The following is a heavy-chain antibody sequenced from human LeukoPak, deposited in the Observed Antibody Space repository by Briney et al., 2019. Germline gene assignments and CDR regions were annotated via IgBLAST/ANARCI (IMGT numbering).Heavy chain of an antibody. CDR2: INHSGST. Sequence: GSLRLSCAASGFTFRTYWMSWIRQPPGKGLEWIGEINHSGSTNYNPSLKSRVTISVDTSKNQFSLKLSSVTAPDTAVYYCARGFYYYYYYMDVWGKGTTVTVSS. J-gene: IGHJ6*03. CDR1: GFTFRTYW. V-gene: IGHV4-34*01. CDR3: ARGFYYYYYYMDV.